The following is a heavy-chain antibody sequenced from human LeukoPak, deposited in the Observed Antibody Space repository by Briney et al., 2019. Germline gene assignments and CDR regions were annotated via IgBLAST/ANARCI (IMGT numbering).Heavy chain of an antibody. J-gene: IGHJ5*02. Sequence: QAPGQGLEXMGGXXPIFGTANYAQKFQGRVTITADESTSTAYMELSSLRSEDTAVYYCARSGITMVRGVITYNWFDPWGQGTLVTVSS. V-gene: IGHV1-69*01. D-gene: IGHD3-10*01. CDR2: XXPIFGTA. CDR3: ARSGITMVRGVITYNWFDP.